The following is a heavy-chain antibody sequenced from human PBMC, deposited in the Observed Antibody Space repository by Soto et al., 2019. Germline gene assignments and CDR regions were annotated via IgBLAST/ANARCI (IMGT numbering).Heavy chain of an antibody. Sequence: ASVKVSCKVSGYTLTELSMHWVRQAPGKGLEWMGGFDPEDGETIYAQKFQGRVTMTEDTSTDTAYMELSSLRSEDTAVYYCATQGEGSSRYYYYYGMDVSGQGTTVTVSS. J-gene: IGHJ6*02. CDR2: FDPEDGET. CDR3: ATQGEGSSRYYYYYGMDV. V-gene: IGHV1-24*01. CDR1: GYTLTELS. D-gene: IGHD6-13*01.